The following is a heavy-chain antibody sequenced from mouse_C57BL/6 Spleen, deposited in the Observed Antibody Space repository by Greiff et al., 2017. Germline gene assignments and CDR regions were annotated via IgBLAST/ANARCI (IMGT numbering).Heavy chain of an antibody. Sequence: QVQLQQPGAELVKPGASVKLSCKASGYTFTSYWMHWVKQRPGQGLEWIGMIHPNSGSTNYNEKFKSKATLTVDKSSSTAYMQLSSLTSEDSAVXYCARCDLLRYHFDYWGQGTTLTVSS. J-gene: IGHJ2*01. D-gene: IGHD1-1*01. CDR2: IHPNSGST. CDR3: ARCDLLRYHFDY. V-gene: IGHV1-64*01. CDR1: GYTFTSYW.